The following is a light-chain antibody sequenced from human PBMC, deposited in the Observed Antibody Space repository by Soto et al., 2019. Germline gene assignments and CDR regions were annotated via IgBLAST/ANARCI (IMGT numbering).Light chain of an antibody. CDR1: QSISSY. CDR3: QQSYSTPWT. V-gene: IGKV1-39*01. CDR2: AAS. J-gene: IGKJ1*01. Sequence: DIEMSQYPSSLSASVGDRASITCRASQSISSYLNWYQQKPGKAPKLLIYAASSLQSGVPSRFSGSGSGTDFTLTISSLGPEEFATYYCQQSYSTPWTFGQGTRVEIK.